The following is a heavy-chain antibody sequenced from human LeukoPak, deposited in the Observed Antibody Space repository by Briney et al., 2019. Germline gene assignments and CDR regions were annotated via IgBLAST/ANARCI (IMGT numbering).Heavy chain of an antibody. CDR2: IYSGGDT. D-gene: IGHD6-13*01. CDR1: GFTFSSYA. Sequence: SGGSLRLSCAASGFTFSSYAMSWVRQAPGKGLEWVSLIYSGGDTYYADSVKGRFTISRDNSNNTLYLQMNSLRAEDTGVYYCARDRRYSSSWYFWNWGPGALVTVSS. CDR3: ARDRRYSSSWYFWN. J-gene: IGHJ4*02. V-gene: IGHV3-53*01.